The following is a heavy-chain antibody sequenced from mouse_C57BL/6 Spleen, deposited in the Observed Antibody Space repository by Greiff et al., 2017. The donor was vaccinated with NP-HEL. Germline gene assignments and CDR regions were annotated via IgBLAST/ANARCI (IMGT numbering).Heavy chain of an antibody. CDR1: GFTFSSYA. V-gene: IGHV5-4*01. J-gene: IGHJ1*03. CDR2: ISDGGSYT. Sequence: EVQLVESGGGLVKPGGSLKLSCAASGFTFSSYAMSWVRQTPEKRLEWVATISDGGSYTYYPDNVKGRFTISRDNAKNNLYLQMSHLKSEDTAMYYCARIYYGNYEGYFDVWGTGTTVTVSS. CDR3: ARIYYGNYEGYFDV. D-gene: IGHD2-1*01.